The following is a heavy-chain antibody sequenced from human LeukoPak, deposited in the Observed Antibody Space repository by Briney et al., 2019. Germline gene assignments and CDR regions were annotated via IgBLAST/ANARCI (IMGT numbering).Heavy chain of an antibody. Sequence: GGSLRLSCAASGFTFDDYAMHWVRQAPGKGLEWVSGISWNSGSIGYADSVKGRFIISRDNAKNSLYLQMNSLRAEDTALYYCAKDTSASIAVAGTYDYWGQGTLVTVSS. CDR2: ISWNSGSI. J-gene: IGHJ4*02. CDR3: AKDTSASIAVAGTYDY. D-gene: IGHD6-19*01. V-gene: IGHV3-9*01. CDR1: GFTFDDYA.